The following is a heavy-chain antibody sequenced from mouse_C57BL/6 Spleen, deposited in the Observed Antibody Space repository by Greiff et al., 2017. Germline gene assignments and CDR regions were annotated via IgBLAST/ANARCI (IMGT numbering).Heavy chain of an antibody. CDR3: ASSGSSYWYFDV. J-gene: IGHJ1*03. CDR2: IRNKANGYTT. CDR1: GFTFTDYY. Sequence: EVQRVESGGGLVQPGGSLSLSCAASGFTFTDYYMSWVRQPPGKALEWLGFIRNKANGYTTEYSASVKGRFTISRDNSQSILYLQMNALRAEDSATYYCASSGSSYWYFDVWGTGTTVTVSS. D-gene: IGHD1-1*01. V-gene: IGHV7-3*01.